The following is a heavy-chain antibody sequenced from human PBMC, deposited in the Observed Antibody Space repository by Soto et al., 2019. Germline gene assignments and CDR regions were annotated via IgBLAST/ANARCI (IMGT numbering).Heavy chain of an antibody. Sequence: QITLKESGPPLVKPTQTLTLTCTFSGFSLTTRGVAVGWIRQPPGKALEWLALIYWDDDEGYSPSLKSRLTITKDTSKNQVVLRMTNMDHVYTATYYCAHRPRGFSYYFDYWGQGNLVTVSS. D-gene: IGHD3-10*01. J-gene: IGHJ4*02. CDR1: GFSLTTRGVA. CDR3: AHRPRGFSYYFDY. V-gene: IGHV2-5*02. CDR2: IYWDDDE.